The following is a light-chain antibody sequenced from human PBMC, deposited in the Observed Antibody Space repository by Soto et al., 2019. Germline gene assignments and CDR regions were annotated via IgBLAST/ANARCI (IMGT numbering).Light chain of an antibody. CDR3: QQYNSYSRS. V-gene: IGKV1-5*01. CDR2: DAS. CDR1: QSINIW. Sequence: DIQMTQSPSTLSVSVGDRVTITCRASQSINIWLAWYQQKPGKAPKLLIYDASSLQSGVPSRFRGSTSGTEFTLTIISLQPDDFATYYCQQYNSYSRSFGGGTKVEIK. J-gene: IGKJ4*01.